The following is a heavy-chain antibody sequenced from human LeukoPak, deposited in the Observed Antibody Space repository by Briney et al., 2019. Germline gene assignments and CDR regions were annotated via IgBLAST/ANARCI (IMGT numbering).Heavy chain of an antibody. J-gene: IGHJ6*04. Sequence: SVKLSCKASGGTFSSYAISWVRQAPGQGLEWMGGIIPIFGTANYAQKFQGRVTITADKSTSTAYMELSSLRSEDTAVYYCARGVVAATLMEYYYYGMDVWGKGTTVTVSS. CDR3: ARGVVAATLMEYYYYGMDV. CDR1: GGTFSSYA. D-gene: IGHD2-15*01. V-gene: IGHV1-69*06. CDR2: IIPIFGTA.